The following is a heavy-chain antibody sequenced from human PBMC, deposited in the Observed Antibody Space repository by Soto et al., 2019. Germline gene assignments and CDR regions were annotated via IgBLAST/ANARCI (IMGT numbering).Heavy chain of an antibody. D-gene: IGHD3-22*01. CDR1: GFTFSSYA. CDR2: ISGSGGST. CDR3: AKDRYYDSSGYPGAAFDI. V-gene: IGHV3-23*01. J-gene: IGHJ3*02. Sequence: GGSLRLSCAASGFTFSSYAMSWVRQAPGKGLEWVSAISGSGGSTYYADSVKGRFTISRDNSKNTLYLQMNSLRAEDTAVYYFAKDRYYDSSGYPGAAFDIWGQGTMVTVSS.